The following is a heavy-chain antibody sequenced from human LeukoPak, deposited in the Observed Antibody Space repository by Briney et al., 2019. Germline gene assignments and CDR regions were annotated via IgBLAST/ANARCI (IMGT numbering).Heavy chain of an antibody. D-gene: IGHD6-25*01. CDR1: GGSISDSNYY. V-gene: IGHV4-39*01. CDR2: IYYSGSA. J-gene: IGHJ5*02. CDR3: ARQSTIAAARIDP. Sequence: SETLSLTCTVSGGSISDSNYYWDWIRQPPGRGLEWIANIYYSGSAYYSPSLKSRVTVSIDTSKNQFSLKLNSVTAADTAVYYCARQSTIAAARIDPWGQGTLVTVSS.